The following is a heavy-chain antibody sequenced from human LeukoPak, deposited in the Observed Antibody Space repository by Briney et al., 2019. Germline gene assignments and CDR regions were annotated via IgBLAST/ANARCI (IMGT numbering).Heavy chain of an antibody. J-gene: IGHJ6*02. CDR2: ISNRGDTI. Sequence: GGSLRLSCAVSGFTFSDYYMSWIRQAPGKELEWLSYISNRGDTIYYADSVRGRFTISRDNAKNSLYLQMNSLRAEDTAVYYCARDRPSGYYYSYGMDVWGQGTTVTVSS. V-gene: IGHV3-11*01. CDR1: GFTFSDYY. CDR3: ARDRPSGYYYSYGMDV.